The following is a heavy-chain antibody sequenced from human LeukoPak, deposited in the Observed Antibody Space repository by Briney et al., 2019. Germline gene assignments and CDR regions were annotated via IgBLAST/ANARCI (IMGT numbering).Heavy chain of an antibody. J-gene: IGHJ5*02. V-gene: IGHV4-31*03. Sequence: PSETLSLTCTVSGGSINSGNYYWSWIRQHPGKGLEWIGYISYSGSRYYNPPLKSRVTISIDLSKNQFSLKLSSVTAADTAVYYCARDLGGDGYNLRNWFDPWRQGTLVTVSS. CDR2: ISYSGSR. D-gene: IGHD5-24*01. CDR3: ARDLGGDGYNLRNWFDP. CDR1: GGSINSGNYY.